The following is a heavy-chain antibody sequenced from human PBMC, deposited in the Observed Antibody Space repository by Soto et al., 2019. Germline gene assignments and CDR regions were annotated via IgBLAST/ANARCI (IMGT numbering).Heavy chain of an antibody. Sequence: SETLSLTCTVSGGSISSYYWSWIRQPPGKGLEWIGYIYYSGSTNYNPSLKSRVTISVDTSENQFSLKLSSVTAADTAVYYCARGDPLLWFGEKVYYGMDVWGQGATVTV. V-gene: IGHV4-59*01. CDR1: GGSISSYY. CDR2: IYYSGST. D-gene: IGHD3-10*01. CDR3: ARGDPLLWFGEKVYYGMDV. J-gene: IGHJ6*02.